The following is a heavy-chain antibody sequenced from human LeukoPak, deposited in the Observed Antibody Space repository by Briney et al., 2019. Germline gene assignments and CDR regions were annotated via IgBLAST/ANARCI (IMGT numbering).Heavy chain of an antibody. V-gene: IGHV3-7*01. CDR2: LNQDGSER. CDR1: GFTFSNYY. D-gene: IGHD1-1*01. J-gene: IGHJ4*02. CDR3: KSGGAAPGSFDY. Sequence: PGGSLRLSCAASGFTFSNYYMSWVRQAPGKGLEWVANLNQDGSERNYVDPVKGRFTISRDNAKNSLYLQLNSLRVEDTAVYYCKSGGAAPGSFDYWGQGTLVTVSP.